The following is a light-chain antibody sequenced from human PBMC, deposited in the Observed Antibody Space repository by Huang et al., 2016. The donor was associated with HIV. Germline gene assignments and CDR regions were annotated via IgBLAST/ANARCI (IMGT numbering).Light chain of an antibody. Sequence: DIQLTQSPSSLSASVGDRVTISCRASQSITNSLNWYQQKPGTAPRLLIYAASSLQSGVPSRFSGSGSGTDFTLTISSLQPEDFATYYCQQVNSFPWTFGQGTKVEIK. J-gene: IGKJ1*01. CDR3: QQVNSFPWT. V-gene: IGKV1-39*01. CDR2: AAS. CDR1: QSITNS.